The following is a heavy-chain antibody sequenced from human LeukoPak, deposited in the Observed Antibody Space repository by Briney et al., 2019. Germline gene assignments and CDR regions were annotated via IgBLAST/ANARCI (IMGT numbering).Heavy chain of an antibody. D-gene: IGHD2-2*01. CDR3: ASRGGYCSSTSCQGYYFDY. V-gene: IGHV3-21*01. J-gene: IGHJ4*02. CDR1: GFTFSSYS. Sequence: GWSLRLSCAASGFTFSSYSMNWVRQAAGRGLERASSISSSSSYIYYADSVKGRFTISRDNANNSLYLQMNSLRAEDTAVYYCASRGGYCSSTSCQGYYFDYWGQGTLVTVSS. CDR2: ISSSSSYI.